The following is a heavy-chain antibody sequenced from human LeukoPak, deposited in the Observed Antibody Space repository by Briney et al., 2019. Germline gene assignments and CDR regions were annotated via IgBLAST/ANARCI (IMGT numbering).Heavy chain of an antibody. V-gene: IGHV4-59*01. J-gene: IGHJ4*02. CDR1: GGSISSYY. D-gene: IGHD3-22*01. Sequence: PSETLSLTCTVSGGSISSYYWSWIRRPPGKGLEWIGYIFYSGSTNYNPSLKSRVTISVDTSKNQFSLKLTSVTAADTAVYYCARAPGHYDSSGYYADWGQGTLVTVSS. CDR2: IFYSGST. CDR3: ARAPGHYDSSGYYAD.